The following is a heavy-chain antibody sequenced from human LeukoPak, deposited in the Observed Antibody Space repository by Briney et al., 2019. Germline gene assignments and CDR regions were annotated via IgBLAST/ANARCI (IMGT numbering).Heavy chain of an antibody. CDR2: IIPIFGTA. V-gene: IGHV1-69*13. CDR1: GGTFSSYA. Sequence: SVKVSCKASGGTFSSYATSWVRQAPGQGLEWMGGIIPIFGTANYAQKFQGRVTITADESTSTAYMELSSLRSEDTAVYYCARAPITIFGVVIIKEDRYFDYWGQGTLVTVSS. D-gene: IGHD3-3*01. J-gene: IGHJ4*02. CDR3: ARAPITIFGVVIIKEDRYFDY.